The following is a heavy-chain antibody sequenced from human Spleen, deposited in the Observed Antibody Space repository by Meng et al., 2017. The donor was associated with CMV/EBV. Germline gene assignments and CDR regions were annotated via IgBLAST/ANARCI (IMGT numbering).Heavy chain of an antibody. Sequence: GGSLRLSCAASGFTFSGFEMSWVRQAPGKGLEWVSYISSSGSTVYYADSVKGRFTISRDNARNSLYLQMNSLRAEDTAVYSCARSSPYVYSSPGVWGQGTTVTVSS. J-gene: IGHJ6*02. CDR2: ISSSGSTV. V-gene: IGHV3-48*03. CDR3: ARSSPYVYSSPGV. CDR1: GFTFSGFE. D-gene: IGHD6-19*01.